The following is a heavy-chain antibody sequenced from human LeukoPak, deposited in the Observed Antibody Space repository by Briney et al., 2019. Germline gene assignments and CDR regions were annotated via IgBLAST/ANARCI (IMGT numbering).Heavy chain of an antibody. CDR2: ISTSSSYI. V-gene: IGHV3-21*01. CDR1: GFTFSSCS. J-gene: IGHJ6*03. Sequence: PGGSLRLSCAASGFTFSSCSMNWVRQAPGKGLERVSFISTSSSYIYYADSVKGRFTISRDNAKNSLYLQMDSLRVEDTAVYYCARDPYSGNYGAYYYYYMDVWGKGTTLTIS. D-gene: IGHD1-26*01. CDR3: ARDPYSGNYGAYYYYYMDV.